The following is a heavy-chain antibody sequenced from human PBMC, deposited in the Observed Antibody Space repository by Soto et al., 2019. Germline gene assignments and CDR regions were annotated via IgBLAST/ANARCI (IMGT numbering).Heavy chain of an antibody. J-gene: IGHJ4*02. CDR3: AKAGLFAY. Sequence: GPLRLSCAASGFNFSSYGMHWVRQAQGKGLERGAEISYEGRNKYYTDSEKGRFNISRDNSKNTLYRKINSQRAEDTAVYYCAKAGLFAYWGQGTLVTVSS. V-gene: IGHV3-30*18. CDR1: GFNFSSYG. CDR2: ISYEGRNK. D-gene: IGHD3-10*01.